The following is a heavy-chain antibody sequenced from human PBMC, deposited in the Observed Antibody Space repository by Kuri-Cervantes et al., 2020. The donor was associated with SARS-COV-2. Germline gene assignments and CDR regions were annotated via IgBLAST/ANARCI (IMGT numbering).Heavy chain of an antibody. CDR2: INPNSGGT. V-gene: IGHV1-2*04. Sequence: ASVKVSCKASGNTFSDYYMYWVRQAPGQGLEWMGWINPNSGGTNYAQKFQGWVTMTRDTSISTAYMELSRLRSDDTAVYYCARGMVRGLIQYYYYGMDVWGQGTTVTVSS. J-gene: IGHJ6*02. D-gene: IGHD3-10*01. CDR3: ARGMVRGLIQYYYYGMDV. CDR1: GNTFSDYY.